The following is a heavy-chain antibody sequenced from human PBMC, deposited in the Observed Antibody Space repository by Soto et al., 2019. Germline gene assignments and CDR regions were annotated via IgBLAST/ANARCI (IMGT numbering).Heavy chain of an antibody. CDR1: GGSFSSNDYY. CDR3: ARVPDY. J-gene: IGHJ4*02. CDR2: ISNSGGT. D-gene: IGHD2-2*01. V-gene: IGHV4-30-4*01. Sequence: SETLSLTCTVSGGSFSSNDYYWSWIRQRPGKGLEWIGFISNSGGTYYSPSLRSRVSISRDTSKNEFSLKLTAVTAGDTAVYYCARVPDYWGQGILVTVSS.